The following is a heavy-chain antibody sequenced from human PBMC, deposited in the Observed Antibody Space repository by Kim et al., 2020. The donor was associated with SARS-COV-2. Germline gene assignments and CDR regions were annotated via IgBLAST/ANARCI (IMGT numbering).Heavy chain of an antibody. J-gene: IGHJ4*02. D-gene: IGHD3-22*01. CDR3: ARENYYDSSGYRRYFDY. Sequence: GGSLRLSCAASGFTFSSYSMNWVRQAPGKGLEWVSYISSSSSTIYYADSVKGRFTISRDNAKNSLYLQMNSLRAEDTAVYYCARENYYDSSGYRRYFDYWGQGTLVTVSS. CDR1: GFTFSSYS. V-gene: IGHV3-48*04. CDR2: ISSSSSTI.